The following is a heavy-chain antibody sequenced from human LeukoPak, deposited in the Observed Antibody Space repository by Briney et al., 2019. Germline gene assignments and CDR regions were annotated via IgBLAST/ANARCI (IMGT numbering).Heavy chain of an antibody. CDR2: ISDGSTYI. D-gene: IGHD7-27*01. V-gene: IGHV3-21*01. CDR1: GFTFSSHS. J-gene: IGHJ4*02. CDR3: ARDTFDNTGESYGKGHDY. Sequence: GGSLRLSCEVSGFTFSSHSMNWVRQAPGKGLEWVSSISDGSTYIHYADSVKGRFTISRDDAKNSLFLHMDSLRAEDAAVYYCARDTFDNTGESYGKGHDYWGQGTLVTVSS.